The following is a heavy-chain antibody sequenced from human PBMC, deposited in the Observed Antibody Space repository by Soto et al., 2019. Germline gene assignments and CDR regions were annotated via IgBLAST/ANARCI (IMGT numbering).Heavy chain of an antibody. CDR1: GGSISSSSYY. CDR3: ARQWGYYGSGYYMDV. J-gene: IGHJ6*03. Sequence: PSETLSLTCTVSGGSISSSSYYWGWIRQPPGKGLEWIGSIYYSGSTYYNPSLKSRVTISVDTSKNQFSLKLSSVTAADTAVYYCARQWGYYGSGYYMDVWGKGTTVTVSS. V-gene: IGHV4-39*01. D-gene: IGHD3-10*01. CDR2: IYYSGST.